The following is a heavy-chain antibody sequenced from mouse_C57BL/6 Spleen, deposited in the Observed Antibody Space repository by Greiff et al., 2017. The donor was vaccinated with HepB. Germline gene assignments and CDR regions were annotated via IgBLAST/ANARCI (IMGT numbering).Heavy chain of an antibody. V-gene: IGHV1-15*01. CDR2: IDPETGGT. J-gene: IGHJ3*01. Sequence: QVQLQQSGAELVRPGASVTLSCKASGYTFTDYEMHWVKQTPVHGLEWIGAIDPETGGTAYNQKFKGKAILTADKSSSTAYIELRSLTSEDSAVYYCTRQLFAYWGQGTLVTVSA. D-gene: IGHD3-1*01. CDR3: TRQLFAY. CDR1: GYTFTDYE.